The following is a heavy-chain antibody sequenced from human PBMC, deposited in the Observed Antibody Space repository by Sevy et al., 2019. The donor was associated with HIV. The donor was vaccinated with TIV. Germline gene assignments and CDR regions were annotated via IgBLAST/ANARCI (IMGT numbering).Heavy chain of an antibody. CDR2: ISHDERTT. J-gene: IGHJ4*02. CDR3: ARDPGNSGNY. Sequence: GGSLRLSCAASGFTFSTYAMHWLRQAPGKGLEWVAVISHDERTTYYADSVKGRFTISRDNSKNTLYLQMDSLRPEDTTIYYCARDPGNSGNYWGQGTRLTVSS. V-gene: IGHV3-30*04. D-gene: IGHD1-1*01. CDR1: GFTFSTYA.